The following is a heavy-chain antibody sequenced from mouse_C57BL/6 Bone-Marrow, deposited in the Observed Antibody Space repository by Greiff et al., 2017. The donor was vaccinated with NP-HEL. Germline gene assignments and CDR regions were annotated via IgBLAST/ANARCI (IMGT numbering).Heavy chain of an antibody. CDR1: GYTFTEYT. D-gene: IGHD3-2*02. Sequence: VQLVESGAELVKPGASVKLSCKASGYTFTEYTIHWVKQRSGQGLEWIGWFYPGSGSIKYNEKFKDKATLTADKSSSTVYMELSRLTSEDSAVYFCARHEAQATFYYYAMDYWGQGTSVTVSS. V-gene: IGHV1-62-2*01. CDR2: FYPGSGSI. CDR3: ARHEAQATFYYYAMDY. J-gene: IGHJ4*01.